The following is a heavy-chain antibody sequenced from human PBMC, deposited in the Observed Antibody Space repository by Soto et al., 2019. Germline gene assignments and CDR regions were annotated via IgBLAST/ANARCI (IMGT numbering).Heavy chain of an antibody. D-gene: IGHD3-16*01. Sequence: QVRLVQSGAEVKKPGASVKVSCKASGYTFTGYGFSWVRQAPGQGLEWMGWISVYNSNTNYAEKFQGRVTMTADTSTSTAYMELRSRRSDDTAVYFCARDDPGEPLDYFSDYGLDVWGQGTTVTVSS. CDR3: ARDDPGEPLDYFSDYGLDV. CDR1: GYTFTGYG. J-gene: IGHJ6*02. V-gene: IGHV1-18*01. CDR2: ISVYNSNT.